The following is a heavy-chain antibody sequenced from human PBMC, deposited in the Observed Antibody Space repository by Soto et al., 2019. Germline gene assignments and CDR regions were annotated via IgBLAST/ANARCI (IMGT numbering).Heavy chain of an antibody. D-gene: IGHD3-22*01. V-gene: IGHV3-48*02. CDR2: ISSSSSTI. CDR3: ASLPPDYYDSRPVDP. J-gene: IGHJ5*02. CDR1: GFTFSSYS. Sequence: EVQLVESGGGLVQPGGSLRLSCAASGFTFSSYSMNWVRQAPGKGLEWVSYISSSSSTIYYADSVKGLFTISRDNAKNSLYLQMNSLRDEDTAVYYCASLPPDYYDSRPVDPWGQGTLVTVSS.